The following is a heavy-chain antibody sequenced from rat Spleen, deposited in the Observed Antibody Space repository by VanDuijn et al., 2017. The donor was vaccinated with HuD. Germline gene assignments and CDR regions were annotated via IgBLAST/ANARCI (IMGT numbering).Heavy chain of an antibody. CDR2: ISYDGNNT. CDR1: GFTFSDYN. V-gene: IGHV5-7*01. D-gene: IGHD1-7*01. CDR3: ARPSYGYPFAY. Sequence: EVQLVESGGGLVQPGRSMKLSCAASGFTFSDYNMAWVRQAPKKGLEWVATISYDGNNTYYRDSVKGRFTISRDNAKSTLYLQMDSLRSEDTATYYCARPSYGYPFAYWGQGTLVTVSS. J-gene: IGHJ3*01.